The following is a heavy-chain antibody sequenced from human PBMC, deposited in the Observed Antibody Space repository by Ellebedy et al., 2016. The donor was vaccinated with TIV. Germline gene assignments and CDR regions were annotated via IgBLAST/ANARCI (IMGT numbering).Heavy chain of an antibody. V-gene: IGHV3-9*01. Sequence: GGSLRLXXAASGFTFDDYAMHWVRQAPGKGLEWVSGISWNSGSIGYADSVKGRFTISRDNAKNSLYLQMNSLRAEDTALYYCAKGAYINYDILTGYYYFDYWGQGTLVTVSS. J-gene: IGHJ4*02. D-gene: IGHD3-9*01. CDR2: ISWNSGSI. CDR3: AKGAYINYDILTGYYYFDY. CDR1: GFTFDDYA.